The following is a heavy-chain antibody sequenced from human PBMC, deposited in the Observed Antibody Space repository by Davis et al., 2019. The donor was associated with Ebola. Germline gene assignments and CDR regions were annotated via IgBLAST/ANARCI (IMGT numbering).Heavy chain of an antibody. D-gene: IGHD4/OR15-4a*01. J-gene: IGHJ3*02. CDR2: IHYSGVT. CDR3: GRHFDYDYGADAFNI. Sequence: GSLRLSCTVSGDSTTGYYWSWIRQPPGKGLEWIGYIHYSGVTNYNPSLNSRVTISVDTSKNQFSLRLSSVTAADTAMYYCGRHFDYDYGADAFNIWGQGTMVSVSS. CDR1: GDSTTGYY. V-gene: IGHV4-59*08.